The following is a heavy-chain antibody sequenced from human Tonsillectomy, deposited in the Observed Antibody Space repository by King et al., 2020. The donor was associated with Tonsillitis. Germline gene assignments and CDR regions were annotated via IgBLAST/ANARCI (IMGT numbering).Heavy chain of an antibody. V-gene: IGHV3-49*04. Sequence: VQLVESGGGLVQPGRSLRLSCTSSGFNFGDYAMNWVRQAPGKGLEWVGFIRSKAYGGTPEYAASVKGRFTISRDDSKSIAFLQMNSLKTDDTALYHFTRSFVTLPPYLDFWGQGTLVTVSS. CDR3: TRSFVTLPPYLDF. CDR1: GFNFGDYA. CDR2: IRSKAYGGTP. D-gene: IGHD2-21*02. J-gene: IGHJ4*02.